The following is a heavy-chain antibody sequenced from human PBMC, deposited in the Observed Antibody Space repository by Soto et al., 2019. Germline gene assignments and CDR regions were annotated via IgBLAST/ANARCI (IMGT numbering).Heavy chain of an antibody. D-gene: IGHD4-4*01. CDR3: ARDVTTFTPFDY. J-gene: IGHJ4*02. Sequence: PGGSLRLSCAASGFTFSSYSMNWVRQAPGKGLEWVSSISSSSSYIYYADSVKGRFTISRDNAKNSLYLQMNSLRAEDTAVYYCARDVTTFTPFDYWGQGTLVTVSS. V-gene: IGHV3-21*01. CDR2: ISSSSSYI. CDR1: GFTFSSYS.